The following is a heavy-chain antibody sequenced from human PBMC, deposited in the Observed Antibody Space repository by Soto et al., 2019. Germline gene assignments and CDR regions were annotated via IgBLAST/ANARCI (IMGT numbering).Heavy chain of an antibody. V-gene: IGHV1-69*13. CDR1: GGTFSSYA. D-gene: IGHD5-18*01. Sequence: SVKVSCKASGGTFSSYAISWVRQAPGQGLEWMGGIIPIFGTANYAQKFQGRVTITADESTSTAYMELSSLRSEDTAVYYCAVPVFREIYSYGPLSDAFDIWGQGTMVTVSS. CDR3: AVPVFREIYSYGPLSDAFDI. J-gene: IGHJ3*02. CDR2: IIPIFGTA.